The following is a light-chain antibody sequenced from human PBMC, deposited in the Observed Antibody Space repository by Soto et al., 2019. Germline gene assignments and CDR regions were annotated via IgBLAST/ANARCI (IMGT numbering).Light chain of an antibody. J-gene: IGKJ3*01. CDR3: QQYYSYPPFT. Sequence: AIRMTQSPSSLSASTGDRVTITCRASQGISSYLAWYQQKPGKAPKLLIYAASTLHSGVPSRFSGSGSGTDFTLTISCLLSEDFASYYCQQYYSYPPFTFGPGTKVDIK. CDR1: QGISSY. V-gene: IGKV1-8*01. CDR2: AAS.